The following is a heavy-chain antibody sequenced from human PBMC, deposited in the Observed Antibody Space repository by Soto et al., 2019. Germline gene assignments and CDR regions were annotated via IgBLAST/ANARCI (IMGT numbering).Heavy chain of an antibody. CDR1: GAFSSAPN. D-gene: IGHD3-10*01. CDR3: ATGFNYYGARTLKLDS. J-gene: IGHJ4*02. CDR2: ISYSGTT. Sequence: VSGAFSSAPNSCWRRPPPGKRLEGIAYISYSGTTNINPSLRSRVTISVDRSKSQFSLNLMSVTAADTAVYYCATGFNYYGARTLKLDSWGQGTLLSVS. V-gene: IGHV4-59*11.